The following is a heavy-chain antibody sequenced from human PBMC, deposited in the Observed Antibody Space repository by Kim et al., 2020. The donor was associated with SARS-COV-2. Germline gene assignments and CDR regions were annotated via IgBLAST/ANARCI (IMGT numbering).Heavy chain of an antibody. V-gene: IGHV1-69*04. Sequence: KFQGRVTITADKSTSTAYMELSSLRSEDTAVYYCARDPLDDYSSSRWFDPWGQGTLVTVSS. J-gene: IGHJ5*02. CDR3: ARDPLDDYSSSRWFDP. D-gene: IGHD6-13*01.